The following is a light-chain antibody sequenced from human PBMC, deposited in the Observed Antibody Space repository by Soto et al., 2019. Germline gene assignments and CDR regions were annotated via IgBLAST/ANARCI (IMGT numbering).Light chain of an antibody. V-gene: IGKV3-15*01. Sequence: EIVLTQSPVTLSLSPGERATLSCRASQSVSSYLAWYQQKPGQAPRLLIYDASTRATVIPARFSGSGSGTEFTLTISSLQSEDFAVYYCQQYNDWPPITFGQGTRLEI. CDR3: QQYNDWPPIT. CDR2: DAS. CDR1: QSVSSY. J-gene: IGKJ5*01.